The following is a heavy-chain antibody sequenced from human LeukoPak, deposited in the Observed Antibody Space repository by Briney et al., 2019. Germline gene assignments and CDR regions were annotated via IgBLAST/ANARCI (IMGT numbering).Heavy chain of an antibody. CDR3: ARDDNSGYYSGP. J-gene: IGHJ5*02. CDR2: INPSSGGT. CDR1: GYTFIDYY. Sequence: ASVKVSCKASGYTFIDYYIHWVRQAPGQGLEWMGRINPSSGGTNYAQKFQGRVTMTRDTSISTAYMELSRLRSDDTAAYYCARDDNSGYYSGPWGQGTLVTVSS. V-gene: IGHV1-2*06. D-gene: IGHD3-22*01.